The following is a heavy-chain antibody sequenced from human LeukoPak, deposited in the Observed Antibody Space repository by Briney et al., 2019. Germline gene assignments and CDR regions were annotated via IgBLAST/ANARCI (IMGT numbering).Heavy chain of an antibody. J-gene: IGHJ6*03. Sequence: PSETLSLTCTVSGGSISSYYWSWIRQPPGKGLEWIGYIYYSGYTNYNPSLKSRVTISVDTSKNHFSLKLSSVTAADTAVYYCARTTMVRGTYYMDVWGKGTTVTISS. CDR1: GGSISSYY. D-gene: IGHD3-10*01. CDR3: ARTTMVRGTYYMDV. V-gene: IGHV4-59*01. CDR2: IYYSGYT.